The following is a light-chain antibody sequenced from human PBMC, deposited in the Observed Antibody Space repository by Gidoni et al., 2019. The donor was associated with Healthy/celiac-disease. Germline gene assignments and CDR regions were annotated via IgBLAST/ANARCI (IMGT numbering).Light chain of an antibody. CDR1: QSVSSY. Sequence: EIVLTQSPATLSLSPGERATLSCRASQSVSSYLAWYQQKPGQAPRLLIYDASNRATGIPARFSGSGSGTDFTLTISRIEHEDFAVYYCQQRSNWPPWTFGQGTKVEIK. V-gene: IGKV3-11*01. J-gene: IGKJ1*01. CDR2: DAS. CDR3: QQRSNWPPWT.